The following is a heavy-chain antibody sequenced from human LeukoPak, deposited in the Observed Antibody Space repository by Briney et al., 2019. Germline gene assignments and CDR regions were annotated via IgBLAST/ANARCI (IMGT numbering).Heavy chain of an antibody. CDR2: IDASRST. J-gene: IGHJ4*02. D-gene: IGHD3-10*01. CDR1: GASVSSYY. Sequence: SETLSLTCTVSGASVSSYYRIWIRQPAGRGLEWIGRIDASRSTNYNPSLKSRVTISVDKSKNQFSLKLSSVTAADTAVYYCARLRPTVVRGVISPSYFDTAGPIGRWGPGTLVTVSS. V-gene: IGHV4-4*07. CDR3: ARLRPTVVRGVISPSYFDTAGPIGR.